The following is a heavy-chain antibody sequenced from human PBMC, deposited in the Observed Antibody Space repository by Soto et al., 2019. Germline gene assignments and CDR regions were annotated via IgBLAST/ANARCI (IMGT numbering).Heavy chain of an antibody. D-gene: IGHD6-19*01. CDR3: ARYSLSASGWELFDY. Sequence: QVQLVQSGAEVKKPGASVKVSCKASGYTFTSYGISWVRQAPGQGLEWVGWISAYNGDSNYAQKLQGRVTMTTDTSTSTAYMELRSLRSDDTAVYYCARYSLSASGWELFDYSGQGTLVTVSS. V-gene: IGHV1-18*01. CDR1: GYTFTSYG. CDR2: ISAYNGDS. J-gene: IGHJ4*02.